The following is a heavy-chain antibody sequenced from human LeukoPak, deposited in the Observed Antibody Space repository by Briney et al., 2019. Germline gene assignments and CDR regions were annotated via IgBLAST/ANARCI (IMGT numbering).Heavy chain of an antibody. CDR3: ARELYNWNDVGAFDI. D-gene: IGHD1-1*01. Sequence: PSETLSLTCTVSGGSISSYYWSWIRQPPGKGLEWIGYIYYSGSTNYNPSLKSRVTISVDTSKNQFSLKLSSVTAADTAVYYCARELYNWNDVGAFDIWGQGTMVTVSS. V-gene: IGHV4-59*01. J-gene: IGHJ3*02. CDR1: GGSISSYY. CDR2: IYYSGST.